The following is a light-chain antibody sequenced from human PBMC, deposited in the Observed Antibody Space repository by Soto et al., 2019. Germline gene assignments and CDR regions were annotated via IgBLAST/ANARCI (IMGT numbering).Light chain of an antibody. J-gene: IGLJ3*02. CDR2: DVS. V-gene: IGLV2-14*01. Sequence: QSVLTQPASVSGSPGQSITISCTGTSSDIGADNHVSWYQQHPGKAPKLMISDVSNRPSGVSNRLSGSKSGNTASLTISGLRAEEEADYDCVLWDVRPNGRVFGGGTKLTVL. CDR3: VLWDVRPNGRV. CDR1: SSDIGADNH.